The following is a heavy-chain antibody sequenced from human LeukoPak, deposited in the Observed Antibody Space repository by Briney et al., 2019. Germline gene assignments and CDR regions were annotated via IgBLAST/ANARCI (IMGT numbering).Heavy chain of an antibody. CDR2: IYYTGST. CDR1: GGSISSSRYY. V-gene: IGHV4-39*01. Sequence: ASETLSLTCTVSGGSISSSRYYWGWIRQPPGKGLEWIGSIYYTGSTYYNPSLRSRVSISVDTSKNQFTLKLSSVTAADTAVYYCARRGVVATPDANFWGQGTLVTVSP. CDR3: ARRGVVATPDANF. J-gene: IGHJ4*02. D-gene: IGHD5-12*01.